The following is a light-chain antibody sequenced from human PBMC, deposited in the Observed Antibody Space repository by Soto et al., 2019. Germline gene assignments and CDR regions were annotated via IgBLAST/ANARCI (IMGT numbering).Light chain of an antibody. J-gene: IGKJ1*01. Sequence: EIVLTQSPGTLSLFPGERATLSCRATQSVNSDYLAWYQQKPGQAPRLLIYIASRRATGIPARFSGSGSGRDFTLTINRLEPEDFAVYYCQQYGTSPWTFGQGTKVEIK. V-gene: IGKV3-20*01. CDR3: QQYGTSPWT. CDR2: IAS. CDR1: QSVNSDY.